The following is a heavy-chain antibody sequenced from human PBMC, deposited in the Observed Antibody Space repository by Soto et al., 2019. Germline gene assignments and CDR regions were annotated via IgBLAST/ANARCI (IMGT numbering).Heavy chain of an antibody. CDR1: GFTFSSYG. CDR3: AKSAGDYRLLDAFDI. D-gene: IGHD4-17*01. CDR2: ISCDGSNK. V-gene: IGHV3-30*18. Sequence: PWGSLRLSCAASGFTFSSYGMHWVRQAPGKGLEWVAVISCDGSNKYYADSVKGRFTISRDNSKNTLYLQMNSLRAEDTAVYYCAKSAGDYRLLDAFDIWGQGTMVTVSS. J-gene: IGHJ3*02.